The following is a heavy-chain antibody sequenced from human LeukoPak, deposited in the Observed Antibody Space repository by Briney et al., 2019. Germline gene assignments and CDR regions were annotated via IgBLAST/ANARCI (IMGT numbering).Heavy chain of an antibody. J-gene: IGHJ4*02. CDR3: AKWVATTVTTGVGYYFDY. V-gene: IGHV3-23*01. D-gene: IGHD4-11*01. CDR1: GFTFSSYA. CDR2: ISGSGGST. Sequence: PGGSLRLSCAASGFTFSSYAMSWVRQAPGKGLEWVSAISGSGGSTYYADSVKGRFTISRDNSKNTLYLQMNSLRAEDTAVYYCAKWVATTVTTGVGYYFDYWGQGTLVTVSS.